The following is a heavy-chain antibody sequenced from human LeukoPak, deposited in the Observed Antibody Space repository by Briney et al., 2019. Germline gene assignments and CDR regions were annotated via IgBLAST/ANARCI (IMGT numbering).Heavy chain of an antibody. CDR3: ARLNYYDSSGEGSDAFDI. Sequence: SETLSLTCTVSGGSISSYYWSWIRQPPGKGLEWIGYIYYSGSTNYNPSLKSRVTISVDTSKNQFSLKLSSVTAADTAVYYCARLNYYDSSGEGSDAFDIWGQGTMVTVSS. CDR1: GGSISSYY. V-gene: IGHV4-59*01. D-gene: IGHD3-22*01. J-gene: IGHJ3*02. CDR2: IYYSGST.